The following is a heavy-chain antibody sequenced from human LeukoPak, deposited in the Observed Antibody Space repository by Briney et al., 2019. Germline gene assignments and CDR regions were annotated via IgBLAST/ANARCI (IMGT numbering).Heavy chain of an antibody. J-gene: IGHJ5*02. CDR1: GGTFSSYA. CDR3: ARGGYCSSTSCSLNWFDP. Sequence: ASVKVSCKASGGTFSSYAISWVRPAPGQGLEWMGGIIPIFGTANYAQKFQGRVTITTDESTSTAYMELSSLRSEDTAVYYCARGGYCSSTSCSLNWFDPWGQGTLVTVSS. CDR2: IIPIFGTA. V-gene: IGHV1-69*05. D-gene: IGHD2-2*01.